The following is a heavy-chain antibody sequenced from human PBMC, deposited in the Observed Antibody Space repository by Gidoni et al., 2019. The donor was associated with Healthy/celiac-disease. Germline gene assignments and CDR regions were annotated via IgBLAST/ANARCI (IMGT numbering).Heavy chain of an antibody. CDR2: TYCMSKWYN. Sequence: QVQLQQSGPGLVKPSQTHSLPCAISGDSVSSNSAAWNWIRQSPSRGLEWLGRTYCMSKWYNDYAVSVKSRITINPDTSKNQFSLQLNSVTPEDTAVYYCAREGLSSSWDYFDYWGQGTLVTVSS. J-gene: IGHJ4*02. CDR1: GDSVSSNSAA. V-gene: IGHV6-1*01. D-gene: IGHD6-13*01. CDR3: AREGLSSSWDYFDY.